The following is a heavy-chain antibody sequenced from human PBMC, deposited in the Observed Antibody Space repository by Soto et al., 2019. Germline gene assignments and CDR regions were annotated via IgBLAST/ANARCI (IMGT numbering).Heavy chain of an antibody. Sequence: SETLSLTCTVSGGSISSYYWSWIRQPPGKGLEWIGYIYYSGSTNYNPSLKSRVTISVDTSKNQFSLKLSSVTAADTAVYYCARLTTVTPYYYYYYMDVWGKGTTGTVSS. CDR1: GGSISSYY. CDR2: IYYSGST. J-gene: IGHJ6*03. CDR3: ARLTTVTPYYYYYYMDV. V-gene: IGHV4-59*08. D-gene: IGHD4-17*01.